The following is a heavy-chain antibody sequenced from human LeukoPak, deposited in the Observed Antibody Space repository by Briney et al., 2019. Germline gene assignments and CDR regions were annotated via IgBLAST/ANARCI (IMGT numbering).Heavy chain of an antibody. Sequence: SETLSLTCTVSGGSISSYYWGWIRQPPGKGLEWIGSIYYSGSTYYNPSLKSRVTISVDTSKNQFSLKLSSVTAADTAVYYCARNRYRGYDYVWGSYAPIDYWGQGTLVTVSS. D-gene: IGHD3-16*01. V-gene: IGHV4-39*07. J-gene: IGHJ4*02. CDR1: GGSISSYY. CDR2: IYYSGST. CDR3: ARNRYRGYDYVWGSYAPIDY.